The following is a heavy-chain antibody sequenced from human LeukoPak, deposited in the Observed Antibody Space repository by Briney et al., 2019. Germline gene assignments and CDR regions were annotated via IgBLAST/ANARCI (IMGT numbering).Heavy chain of an antibody. CDR2: IGTNGDT. V-gene: IGHV3-13*01. CDR3: ARQTTVTTDAWDGFDY. J-gene: IGHJ4*02. D-gene: IGHD4-17*01. Sequence: GGSLRLSCAASGFTFSSYDMHWVRQVTGKYLEWVSAIGTNGDTYYPDSVKGRFTISRDNAKNSLYLQMNSLRAEDTAVYYCARQTTVTTDAWDGFDYWGQGTLVTVSS. CDR1: GFTFSSYD.